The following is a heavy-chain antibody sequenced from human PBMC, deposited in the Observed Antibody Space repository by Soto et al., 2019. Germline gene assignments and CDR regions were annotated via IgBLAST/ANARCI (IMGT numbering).Heavy chain of an antibody. Sequence: QVQLQESGPGLVKPSENLSLTCTVSGGSISSSSYYWGWIRQPPGKGLEWIGSIYYSGSTYYNPSLKRRVTPSVDTFKNQFSLKLSSATAADTAVYYCAPFDWLTHYWGQGTLVTVAS. J-gene: IGHJ4*02. CDR2: IYYSGST. CDR1: GGSISSSSYY. V-gene: IGHV4-39*01. D-gene: IGHD3-9*01. CDR3: APFDWLTHY.